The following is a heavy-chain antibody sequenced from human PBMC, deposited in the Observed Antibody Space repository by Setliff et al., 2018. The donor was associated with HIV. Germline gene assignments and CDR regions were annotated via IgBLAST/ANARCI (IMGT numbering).Heavy chain of an antibody. V-gene: IGHV4-39*01. J-gene: IGHJ5*01. CDR3: VRQHGDYAFGS. CDR1: GGSINSGDYY. Sequence: KPSETLSLTCTVSGGSINSGDYYWSWIRQYPGQGLEWIGEINYTGETTYNPSLKSRVNMFIDTSKKQFSLNMASVTAADTAVYYCVRQHGDYAFGSWGQGTLVTVSS. D-gene: IGHD4-17*01. CDR2: INYTGET.